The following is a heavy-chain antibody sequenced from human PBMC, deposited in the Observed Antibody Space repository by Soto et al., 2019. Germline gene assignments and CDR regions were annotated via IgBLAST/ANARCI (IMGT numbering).Heavy chain of an antibody. Sequence: APVKVSCKGSGGNFGSFSMSWVRQAPGQGLEWMGGIIPIFGTANYAQKFQGRVTITADESTSTAYMELSSLRSEDTAVYYCARGISPFDYWGQGTLVTVSS. CDR1: GGNFGSFS. CDR3: ARGISPFDY. CDR2: IIPIFGTA. V-gene: IGHV1-69*13. J-gene: IGHJ4*02.